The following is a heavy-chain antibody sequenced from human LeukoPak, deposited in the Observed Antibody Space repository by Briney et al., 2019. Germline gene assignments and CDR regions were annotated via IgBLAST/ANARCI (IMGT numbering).Heavy chain of an antibody. CDR1: GFTFSSYA. D-gene: IGHD4-17*01. V-gene: IGHV3-30-3*01. Sequence: PGGSLRLSCAASGFTFSSYAMHWVRQAPGKGLEWVAVISYDGSNKYYADSVEGRFTISRDNSKNTLYLQMNSLRAEDTAVYYCARERQLVRYDYGDSSLGYWGQGTLVTVSS. J-gene: IGHJ4*02. CDR3: ARERQLVRYDYGDSSLGY. CDR2: ISYDGSNK.